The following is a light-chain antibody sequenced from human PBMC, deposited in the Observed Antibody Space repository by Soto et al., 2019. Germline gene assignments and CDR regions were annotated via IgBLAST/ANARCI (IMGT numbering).Light chain of an antibody. Sequence: DIPMTQFPSSLSASVGDRVTITCRASQTMSTYLNWYQHKPGKAPKLLIWAASSLQSGVPSRFSGSGYGTDFSLTISSLQVEDFATYYCQQGYNLPHTFGQGTKVEI. V-gene: IGKV1-39*01. J-gene: IGKJ2*01. CDR3: QQGYNLPHT. CDR2: AAS. CDR1: QTMSTY.